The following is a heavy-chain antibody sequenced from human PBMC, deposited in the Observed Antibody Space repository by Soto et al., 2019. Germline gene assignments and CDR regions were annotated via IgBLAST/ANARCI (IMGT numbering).Heavy chain of an antibody. CDR3: ARELQGLYYFDY. J-gene: IGHJ4*02. CDR1: GYTLTSYD. Sequence: ASVKVSCKASGYTLTSYDINWVRQATGQGLEWMGWMNPNSGNTGYAQKFQGRVTMTRNTSISTAYMELSSLRSEDTAVYYCARELQGLYYFDYWGQGALVTVSS. CDR2: MNPNSGNT. D-gene: IGHD2-15*01. V-gene: IGHV1-8*01.